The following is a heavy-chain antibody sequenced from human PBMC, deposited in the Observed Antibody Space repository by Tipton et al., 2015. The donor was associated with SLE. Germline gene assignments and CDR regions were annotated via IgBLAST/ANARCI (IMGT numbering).Heavy chain of an antibody. CDR2: ISGSGGST. CDR3: ATDRGYGSGSYYMGLDY. J-gene: IGHJ4*02. Sequence: SLRLSCAASGFTFSSYAMSWFSQAPGKGWEGVSAISGSGGSTYYADSVKGRFTISRDTSTNTLYLQMNSLRAEDTAIYYCATDRGYGSGSYYMGLDYWGQGTLVTVSS. D-gene: IGHD3-10*01. V-gene: IGHV3-23*01. CDR1: GFTFSSYA.